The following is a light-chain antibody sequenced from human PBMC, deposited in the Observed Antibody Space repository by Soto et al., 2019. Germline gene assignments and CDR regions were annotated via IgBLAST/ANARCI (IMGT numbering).Light chain of an antibody. CDR2: AAS. J-gene: IGKJ2*02. Sequence: DIQMTQSPSSLSASVGDRVTITCRVSQSVSTYLNWYQQKVGKAPKLLIYAASSLQRGVPSRFSGSGSGTDFTLTISILQPEDFATYYCLQSYSTPRTFGQGTKLEIK. CDR1: QSVSTY. V-gene: IGKV1-39*01. CDR3: LQSYSTPRT.